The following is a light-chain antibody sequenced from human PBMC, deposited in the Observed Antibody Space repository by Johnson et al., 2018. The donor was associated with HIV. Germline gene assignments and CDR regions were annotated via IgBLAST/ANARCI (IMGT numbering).Light chain of an antibody. CDR3: GTWDSSLSAGV. J-gene: IGLJ1*01. Sequence: QSVLTQPPSVSAAPGQKVTISCSGSSSNIGNNDVSWYQQLPGTAPKLLIYENNKRPSGIPDRFSGSKSGTSATLGITGLQTGDEADYYCGTWDSSLSAGVFGTGTKVTAL. CDR2: ENN. V-gene: IGLV1-51*02. CDR1: SSNIGNND.